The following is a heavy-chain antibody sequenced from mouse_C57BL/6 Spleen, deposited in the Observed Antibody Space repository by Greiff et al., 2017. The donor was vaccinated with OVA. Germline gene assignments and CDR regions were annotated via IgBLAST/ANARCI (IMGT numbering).Heavy chain of an antibody. V-gene: IGHV1-72*01. CDR1: VYTFTSYW. Sequence: QVQLQQPGAELVKPGASVKLSCKASVYTFTSYWMHWVKQRPGRGLEWIGRIDPNSGGTKYNEKFKSKATLTVDKPSSTAYMQLSSLTSEDSAVYYCARGDYYGSKEYVDVWGTGTTVTVSS. CDR3: ARGDYYGSKEYVDV. J-gene: IGHJ1*03. D-gene: IGHD1-1*01. CDR2: IDPNSGGT.